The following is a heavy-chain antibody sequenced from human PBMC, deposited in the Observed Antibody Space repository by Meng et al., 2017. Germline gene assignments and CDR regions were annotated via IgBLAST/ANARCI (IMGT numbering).Heavy chain of an antibody. V-gene: IGHV4-34*01. CDR1: GGSCRGYY. D-gene: IGHD4-17*01. CDR3: ARSLTVTTVWFDP. CDR2: INHSGST. J-gene: IGHJ5*02. Sequence: QLQSGGAGLLTPSATLSLSCAVYGGSCRGYYWSWIRQPPGKGLEWIGEINHSGSTNYNPSLKSRVTISVDTSKNQLSLKLSSVTAADTAVYYCARSLTVTTVWFDPWGQGTLVTVSS.